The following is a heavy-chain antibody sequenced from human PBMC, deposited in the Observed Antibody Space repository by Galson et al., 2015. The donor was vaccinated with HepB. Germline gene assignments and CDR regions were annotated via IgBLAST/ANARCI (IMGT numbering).Heavy chain of an antibody. Sequence: SLRLSCAASGFSVSSNYMSWVRQAPGKGLEWVSVIYSDGSTYYADSVKGRFTISRDNSKNTLYLQMNSLRAEDTAVYYCATGMNWYFDYWGQGTLVTVSS. CDR1: GFSVSSNY. V-gene: IGHV3-53*01. CDR2: IYSDGST. J-gene: IGHJ4*02. D-gene: IGHD6-13*01. CDR3: ATGMNWYFDY.